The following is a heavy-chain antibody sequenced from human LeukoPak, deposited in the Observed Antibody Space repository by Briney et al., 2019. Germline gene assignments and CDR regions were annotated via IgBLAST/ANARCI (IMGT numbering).Heavy chain of an antibody. CDR2: ISYDGRNI. CDR3: AKGPLRGTAAAIDY. Sequence: PGKSLRLSCAASGFTFNNYGMHWVRQAPGKGLEWVAVISYDGRNIHYPDSVKCRFTISRDISTDTLWLQMDSLRTEDTAVYYCAKGPLRGTAAAIDYWGQGTLVTVSS. D-gene: IGHD2-2*01. V-gene: IGHV3-30*18. J-gene: IGHJ4*02. CDR1: GFTFNNYG.